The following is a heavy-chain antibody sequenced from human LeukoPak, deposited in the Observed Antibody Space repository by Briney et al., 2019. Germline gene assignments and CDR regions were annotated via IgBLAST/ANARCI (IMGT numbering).Heavy chain of an antibody. CDR2: INPNSGGT. CDR1: GYTFTGYY. V-gene: IGHV1-2*06. CDR3: AGSPQLATTVTTADY. D-gene: IGHD4-17*01. J-gene: IGHJ4*02. Sequence: GASVKVSCKASGYTFTGYYMHWVRQAPGQGLEWMGRINPNSGGTNYAQKFQGRVTMTRDTSISTAYMELSRLRSDDTAVYYCAGSPQLATTVTTADYWGQGTLVTVSS.